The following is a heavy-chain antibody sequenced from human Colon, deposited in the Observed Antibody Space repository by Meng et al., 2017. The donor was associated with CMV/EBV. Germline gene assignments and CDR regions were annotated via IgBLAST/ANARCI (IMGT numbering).Heavy chain of an antibody. CDR2: INEDGSET. V-gene: IGHV3-7*01. D-gene: IGHD6-13*01. CDR1: GLVFDLYS. J-gene: IGHJ6*02. CDR3: ARRFEYSSSYGVDV. Sequence: GESLKISCVGSGLVFDLYSMAWVRQAPGRGLEWVANINEDGSETTYVQSMKGRLTISRDNTKNALYLQMNSLRAEDTAVYYCARRFEYSSSYGVDVWGQGTMVTVSS.